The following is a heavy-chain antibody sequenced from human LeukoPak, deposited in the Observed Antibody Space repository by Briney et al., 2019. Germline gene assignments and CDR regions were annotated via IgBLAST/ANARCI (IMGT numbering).Heavy chain of an antibody. V-gene: IGHV3-73*01. J-gene: IGHJ4*02. CDR2: VRSKANSYAT. CDR1: GFTFSDSG. Sequence: PGGSLRLSCAASGFTFSDSGMHWVRQASGKGLEWVGHVRSKANSYATAYAASVGGRFTISRDDSKNTAFLQMKSLKTDDTAVYYCTTVAMATTSGFDYWEQGTQVTVSS. D-gene: IGHD5-24*01. CDR3: TTVAMATTSGFDY.